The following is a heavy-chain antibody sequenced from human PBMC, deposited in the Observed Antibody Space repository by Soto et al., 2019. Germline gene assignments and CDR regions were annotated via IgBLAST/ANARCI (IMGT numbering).Heavy chain of an antibody. CDR1: GGSISSYY. J-gene: IGHJ4*02. D-gene: IGHD2-15*01. Sequence: PSETLSLTCTVSGGSISSYYWSWIRQPPGKGLEWIGYIYYSGSTNYNPSLKSRVTISVDTSKNQFSLKLSSVTAADTAVYYCARVRCSGGSCYGYSDYWGQGTLVTVSS. V-gene: IGHV4-59*01. CDR3: ARVRCSGGSCYGYSDY. CDR2: IYYSGST.